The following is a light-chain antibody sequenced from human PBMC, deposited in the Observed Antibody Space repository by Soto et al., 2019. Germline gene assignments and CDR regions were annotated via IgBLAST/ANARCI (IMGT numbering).Light chain of an antibody. CDR2: AAS. CDR3: QQSYSTPRA. V-gene: IGKV1-39*01. J-gene: IGKJ3*01. CDR1: QSISSY. Sequence: DIQMTQSPSSLSASVGDRVTITCRASQSISSYLNWYQQKPGKAPKLLIYAASSLQSGVPSRFSGSGSGTDFTLTISSLQAEDFATYSCQQSYSTPRAFGPGTKVDIK.